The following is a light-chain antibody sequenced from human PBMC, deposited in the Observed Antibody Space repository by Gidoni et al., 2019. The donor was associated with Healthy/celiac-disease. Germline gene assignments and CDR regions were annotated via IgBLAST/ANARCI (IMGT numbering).Light chain of an antibody. CDR1: QSISSW. Sequence: IQMTQSPSTLSASVGDRVTITCRASQSISSWLAWYQQKPGKAPKLLIYKASSLESGVPSRFSGSVSGTEFTLTISSLQPDDFATYYCQQYNSYSYTFXXXTKLEIK. J-gene: IGKJ2*01. CDR2: KAS. CDR3: QQYNSYSYT. V-gene: IGKV1-5*03.